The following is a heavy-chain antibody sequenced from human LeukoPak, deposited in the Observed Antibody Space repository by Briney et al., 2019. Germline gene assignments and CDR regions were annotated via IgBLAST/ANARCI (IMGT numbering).Heavy chain of an antibody. CDR3: ARRARYCSGGSCYAYFDY. Sequence: PSETLSLTCTVSGGXISSYYWSWIRQPPGKRLEWIGYIYYSGSTNYNPSLKSRVTISVDTAKNQFSLKLSSVTTADAAVYYCARRARYCSGGSCYAYFDYWGQGILVTVSS. D-gene: IGHD2-15*01. V-gene: IGHV4-59*08. CDR1: GGXISSYY. CDR2: IYYSGST. J-gene: IGHJ4*02.